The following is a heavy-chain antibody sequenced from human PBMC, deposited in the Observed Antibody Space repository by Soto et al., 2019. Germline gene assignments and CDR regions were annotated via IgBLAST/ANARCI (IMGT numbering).Heavy chain of an antibody. V-gene: IGHV4-31*01. CDR2: INYSGST. J-gene: IGHJ4*02. Sequence: QVQLQESGPGLVKPSQTLSLTCTVSGGSIRSGCYSWGWIRQHPAKGLERIGYINYSGSTYYVPSVRSLDSVALYTSKDQFFQKLSYVTAADTVVYYCARFCSSPSCEEDYGGQGTLVTVSS. CDR3: ARFCSSPSCEEDY. D-gene: IGHD2-2*01. CDR1: GGSIRSGCYS.